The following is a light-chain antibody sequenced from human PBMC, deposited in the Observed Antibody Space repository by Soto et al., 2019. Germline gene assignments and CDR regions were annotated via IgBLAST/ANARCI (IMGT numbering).Light chain of an antibody. CDR2: GAF. V-gene: IGKV3-15*01. CDR1: QSVSSN. Sequence: EILMTQSPVPLSVSPGERATLSCRASQSVSSNLAWYQQKPGQAPSLLIYGAFTRATGIPARFSGTGSGTECTLTISSLQSEDVALYYCQQYNDWPLTLGQGTKVDIK. CDR3: QQYNDWPLT. J-gene: IGKJ1*01.